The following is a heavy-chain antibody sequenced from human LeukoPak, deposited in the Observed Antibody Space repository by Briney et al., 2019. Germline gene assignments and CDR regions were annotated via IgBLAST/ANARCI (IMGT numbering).Heavy chain of an antibody. V-gene: IGHV1-69*06. CDR1: GGTFSSYA. CDR2: IIPIFGTA. CDR3: ARANVWFGELDY. J-gene: IGHJ4*02. D-gene: IGHD3-10*01. Sequence: SVKVSCKASGGTFSSYAISWVRQAPGQGLEWMGGIIPIFGTANYAQKFQGRVTITADKSTSTAYMELSSLRSEDTAVYYCARANVWFGELDYWGQGTLVTVSS.